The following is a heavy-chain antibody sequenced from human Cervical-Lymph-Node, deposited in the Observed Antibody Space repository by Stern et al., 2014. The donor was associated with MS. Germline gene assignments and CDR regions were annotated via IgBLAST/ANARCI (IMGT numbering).Heavy chain of an antibody. CDR2: VSPYNT. CDR3: ARVTMINYFDY. D-gene: IGHD3-22*01. V-gene: IGHV1-18*04. J-gene: IGHJ4*02. Sequence: QVQLGQSGAEVKKPGASVKVSCKASGYIFASYRISWVLQAPGQGLEWMGWVSPYNTNYEQKFQGRVTMTTDTSTSTAFMELRSLTSDDTAVYYWARVTMINYFDYWGQGALVTVSS. CDR1: GYIFASYR.